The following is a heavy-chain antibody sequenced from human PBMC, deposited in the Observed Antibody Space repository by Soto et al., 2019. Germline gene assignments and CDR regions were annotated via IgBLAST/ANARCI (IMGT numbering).Heavy chain of an antibody. V-gene: IGHV3-33*01. Sequence: LSLSCAASGFTFSSYGMHWVRQAPGKGLEWVAVIWYDGSNKYYADSVKGRFTISRDNSKNTLYLQMNSLRAEDTAVYYCARDSSSRLSYYYYYGMDVWGQGTTVTVSS. D-gene: IGHD6-6*01. CDR3: ARDSSSRLSYYYYYGMDV. J-gene: IGHJ6*02. CDR2: IWYDGSNK. CDR1: GFTFSSYG.